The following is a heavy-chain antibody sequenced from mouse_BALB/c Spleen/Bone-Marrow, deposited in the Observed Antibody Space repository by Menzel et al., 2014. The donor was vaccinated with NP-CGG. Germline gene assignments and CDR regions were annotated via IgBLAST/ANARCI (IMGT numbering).Heavy chain of an antibody. V-gene: IGHV14-3*02. CDR3: ARREYYAMDY. CDR1: GFNIKDTY. Sequence: EVQLQQSGAELVKPGASVKLSCTASGFNIKDTYMHWVKQRPEQGLEWIGRIDPANGNTKYDPKFQGKATITADTSSNTAYLQLSSLTSEDTAVYYGARREYYAMDYWGQGTSVTVSS. J-gene: IGHJ4*01. CDR2: IDPANGNT.